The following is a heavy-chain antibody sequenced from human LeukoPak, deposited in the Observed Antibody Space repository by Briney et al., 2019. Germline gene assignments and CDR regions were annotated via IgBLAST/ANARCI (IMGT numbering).Heavy chain of an antibody. CDR1: GFIFSDYN. J-gene: IGHJ4*02. V-gene: IGHV3-48*02. Sequence: GGSLRLSCAASGFIFSDYNMNWVRQAPGKGLEWVSYISSGGSTIYYGDSMKGRFTISRDNVKNSLYLQMNSLTDEDTAVYYCAREPPGNYDSSGDYYAYFDWWGQGTLVTVSS. CDR2: ISSGGSTI. D-gene: IGHD3-22*01. CDR3: AREPPGNYDSSGDYYAYFDW.